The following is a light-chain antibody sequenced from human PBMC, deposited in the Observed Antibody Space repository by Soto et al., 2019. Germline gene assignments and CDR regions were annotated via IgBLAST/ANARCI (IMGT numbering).Light chain of an antibody. Sequence: QLVLTQPPSVSGAPGQRVTISWTGSSSNIGAGYDVHWYQQLPGTAPKLLIYGNSNRPSWVPDRFSGSKSGTSASLAITGLQAEEEADYYCQSHDSSRSGVVFGGGTQLTVL. J-gene: IGLJ2*01. CDR2: GNS. V-gene: IGLV1-40*01. CDR1: SSNIGAGYD. CDR3: QSHDSSRSGVV.